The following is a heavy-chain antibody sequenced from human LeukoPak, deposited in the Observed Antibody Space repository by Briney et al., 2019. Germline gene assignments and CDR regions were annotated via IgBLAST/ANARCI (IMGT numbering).Heavy chain of an antibody. CDR1: GFTFSNYS. CDR3: ARGAGEIYYYYYMDV. V-gene: IGHV3-48*04. Sequence: PGGSLTLSCAASGFTFSNYSMNGVRQAPGKGREWVSYISSSSSTIYYASSVKGRFTITRDNTKNSLYLQMNSLRAEDTAVYYCARGAGEIYYYYYMDVWGKGTTVTVSS. CDR2: ISSSSSTI. D-gene: IGHD3-16*01. J-gene: IGHJ6*03.